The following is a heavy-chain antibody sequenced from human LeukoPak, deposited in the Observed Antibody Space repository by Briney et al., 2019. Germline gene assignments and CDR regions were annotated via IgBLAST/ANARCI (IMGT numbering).Heavy chain of an antibody. CDR3: ASSPAYSSSWYAIDT. J-gene: IGHJ5*02. CDR2: IGSAGDT. Sequence: PGGSLRLSCAASGVIFSNYDMHWARQAAGKGLEWVSGIGSAGDTYYPGSVKGRFTNSRENAKNSLYLHMNSLSAGDTAMYYCASSPAYSSSWYAIDTWGQGTLVTVSS. V-gene: IGHV3-13*01. D-gene: IGHD6-13*01. CDR1: GVIFSNYD.